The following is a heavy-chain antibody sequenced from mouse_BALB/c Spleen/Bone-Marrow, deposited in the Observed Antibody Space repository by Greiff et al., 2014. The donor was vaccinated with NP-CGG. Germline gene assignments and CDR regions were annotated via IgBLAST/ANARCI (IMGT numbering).Heavy chain of an antibody. Sequence: VQLQQSGPELVKPGASVKMSCKASGYTFTSYVMHWVRQKPGKGLGWTGYINPYNDGTKCNEKFKGKPTLTSGKSSSTAYMELSSLTSEDSAVYYCAREGVDYFDYGGQGTTLTVSS. CDR2: INPYNDGT. V-gene: IGHV1-14*01. J-gene: IGHJ2*01. CDR3: AREGVDYFDY. CDR1: GYTFTSYV.